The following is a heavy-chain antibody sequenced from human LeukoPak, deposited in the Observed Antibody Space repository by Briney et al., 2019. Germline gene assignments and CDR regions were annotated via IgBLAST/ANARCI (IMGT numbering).Heavy chain of an antibody. CDR2: ISAGSENT. D-gene: IGHD2-15*01. CDR1: GFAFSSFG. Sequence: GGSLRLSCAASGFAFSSFGMTWVRQAPGKGLEWVSTISAGSENTHYADSVQGRFTISRDNSKNTLYLQMNTLRAEDTALYYCAKDVGFCRGDSCSFFDYWGQGTLVTVSS. V-gene: IGHV3-23*01. J-gene: IGHJ4*02. CDR3: AKDVGFCRGDSCSFFDY.